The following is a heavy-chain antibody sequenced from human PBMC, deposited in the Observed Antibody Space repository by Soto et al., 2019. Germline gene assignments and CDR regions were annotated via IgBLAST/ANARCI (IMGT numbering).Heavy chain of an antibody. J-gene: IGHJ6*02. V-gene: IGHV3-15*01. D-gene: IGHD2-2*01. CDR3: TGNTSPTWGYYYYYGMDV. CDR2: IKSKTDGGTT. Sequence: KPGGSLRLSCAASGFTFSNAWMSWVRQAPGKGLEWVGRIKSKTDGGTTDYAAPVKGRFTISRDDSKNTLYLQMNSLKTEDTAVYYCTGNTSPTWGYYYYYGMDVWGQGTTVTVSS. CDR1: GFTFSNAW.